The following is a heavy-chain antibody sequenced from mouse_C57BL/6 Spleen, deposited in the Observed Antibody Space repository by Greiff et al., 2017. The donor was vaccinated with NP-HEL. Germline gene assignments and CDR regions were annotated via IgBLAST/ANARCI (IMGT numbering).Heavy chain of an antibody. CDR1: GYTFTSYW. CDR3: ARSDYGSSYHYAMDY. D-gene: IGHD1-1*01. CDR2: IDPSDSYT. V-gene: IGHV1-69*01. J-gene: IGHJ4*01. Sequence: QVQLQQPGAELVMPGASVKLSCKASGYTFTSYWMHWVKQRPGQGLEWIGEIDPSDSYTNYNQKFKGKSTLTVDTSSSTAYMQLSSLTSEDSAVYYCARSDYGSSYHYAMDYWGQGTSVTVSS.